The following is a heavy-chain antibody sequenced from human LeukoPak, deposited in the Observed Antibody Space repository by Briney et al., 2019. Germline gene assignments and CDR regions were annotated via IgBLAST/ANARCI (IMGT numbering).Heavy chain of an antibody. CDR3: ARVSPTGYTYYYYYMDV. D-gene: IGHD5-18*01. CDR1: GGSISSYY. CDR2: IYYSGST. V-gene: IGHV4-59*01. J-gene: IGHJ6*03. Sequence: SSETLSLTCTVSGGSISSYYWSWIRQPPGKGLEWIGYIYYSGSTNYNPSLKSRVTISVDTSKNQFSLKLSSVTAADTAVYYCARVSPTGYTYYYYYMDVWGKGTTVTVSS.